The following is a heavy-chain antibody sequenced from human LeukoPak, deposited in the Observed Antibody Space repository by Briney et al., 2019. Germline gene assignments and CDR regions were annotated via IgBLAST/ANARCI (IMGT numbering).Heavy chain of an antibody. J-gene: IGHJ5*02. V-gene: IGHV3-21*01. D-gene: IGHD2-15*01. CDR3: ARGVVAAGNWFDP. Sequence: GGSLRLSCAASGFTFSSYSMNWVRQAPGKGLEWVSSISSSSSYIYYADSVKGRFTISRDNAKNSLYLQMNSLRAEDTAVYYCARGVVAAGNWFDPWGQGTLVTVSS. CDR2: ISSSSSYI. CDR1: GFTFSSYS.